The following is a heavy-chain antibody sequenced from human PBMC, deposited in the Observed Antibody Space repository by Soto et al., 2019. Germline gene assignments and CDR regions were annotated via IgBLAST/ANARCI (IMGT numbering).Heavy chain of an antibody. CDR3: AATLDWGSYDFGGYPS. CDR1: GFTFSRSA. CDR2: IVAASGKT. D-gene: IGHD3-22*01. V-gene: IGHV1-58*01. J-gene: IGHJ4*02. Sequence: SVQVYCRGSGFTFSRSAVQWERQARGQGLEWIGWIVAASGKTDYSQIFQERVTITRDMSTSTAYMELSSLSSEDTAVYYCAATLDWGSYDFGGYPSWGQGTLVTVPS.